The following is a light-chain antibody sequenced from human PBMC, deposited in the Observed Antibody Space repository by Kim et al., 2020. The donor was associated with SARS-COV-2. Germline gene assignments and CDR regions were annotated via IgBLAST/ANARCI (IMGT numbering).Light chain of an antibody. CDR1: LSVRSN. V-gene: IGKV3-15*01. Sequence: VSPGERATLSCRASLSVRSNLAWYKQKPGPAPRRLIYGSTPRATVIPARFTGSGSGTEFTLTISSLQSEDLAIYFCQQYNNWPRTFGPGTKVDIK. CDR3: QQYNNWPRT. CDR2: GST. J-gene: IGKJ1*01.